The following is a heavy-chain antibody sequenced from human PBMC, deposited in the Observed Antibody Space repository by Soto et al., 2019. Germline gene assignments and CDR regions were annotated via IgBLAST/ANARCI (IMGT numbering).Heavy chain of an antibody. V-gene: IGHV3-21*01. CDR1: GFTFSSYS. Sequence: EVQLVESGGGLVKPGGSLRLSCAASGFTFSSYSMNWVRQAPGKGLEWVSSISSSSSYIYYADSVKGRFTISRDNAKNSLYLQMNSLRAEDTAVYYCARDRGYCSGGSCYGYHFDYWGQGTLVTVSS. CDR3: ARDRGYCSGGSCYGYHFDY. D-gene: IGHD2-15*01. CDR2: ISSSSSYI. J-gene: IGHJ4*02.